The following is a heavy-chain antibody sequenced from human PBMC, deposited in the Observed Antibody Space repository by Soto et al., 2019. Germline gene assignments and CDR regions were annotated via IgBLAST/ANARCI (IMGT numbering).Heavy chain of an antibody. Sequence: EVQLAESGGGLAQPGGSLSLPCRASGLTLGGIVRVWVRKAPGKGLEYVSGISSNGVGTYYANSVQGRFTISRDNSKNTVYLQMGSLRPEDMAVYYCARRARPDFYYMDVWGKGTTVTVS. CDR3: ARRARPDFYYMDV. J-gene: IGHJ6*03. CDR2: ISSNGVGT. CDR1: GLTLGGIV. V-gene: IGHV3-64*01. D-gene: IGHD6-6*01.